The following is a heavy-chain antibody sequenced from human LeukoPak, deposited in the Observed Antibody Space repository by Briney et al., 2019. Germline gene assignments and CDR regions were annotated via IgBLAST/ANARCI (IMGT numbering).Heavy chain of an antibody. V-gene: IGHV3-7*03. Sequence: QAGGSLRLSCTASGLTLSNYWMIWVRQAPGKGLQWVAKIKQDGSEKYYVDSVKGRFTISRDNAENSLYLQMNSLRVEDTAVYYCARVAGSIDYWGQGTLVTVSS. J-gene: IGHJ4*02. CDR3: ARVAGSIDY. D-gene: IGHD6-19*01. CDR2: IKQDGSEK. CDR1: GLTLSNYW.